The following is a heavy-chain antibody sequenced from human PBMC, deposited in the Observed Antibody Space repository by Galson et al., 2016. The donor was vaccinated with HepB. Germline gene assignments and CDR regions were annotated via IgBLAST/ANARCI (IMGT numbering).Heavy chain of an antibody. Sequence: SLRLSCAASGFTFSSYAMSWVRQAPGKGLEWVAAISGSGGSTYYADSVKGRFAISRDNSKNTLSLQMNNLGVEDTALYFCVRDNFADYWGQGTLVTVSS. CDR1: GFTFSSYA. CDR3: VRDNFADY. J-gene: IGHJ4*02. CDR2: ISGSGGST. V-gene: IGHV3-23*01. D-gene: IGHD4-23*01.